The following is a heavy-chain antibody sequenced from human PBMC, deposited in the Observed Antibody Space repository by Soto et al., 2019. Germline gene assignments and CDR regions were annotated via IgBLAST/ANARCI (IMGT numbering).Heavy chain of an antibody. CDR3: ASSSTSSTKGYMDV. J-gene: IGHJ6*03. Sequence: GGSLSLSCAASGFTFSSYGMHWVRQAPGKGLEWVAVIWYDGSNKYYADSVRGRFTISRDNSKNTLYLQMNSLRAEDTAVYYCASSSTSSTKGYMDVWGKGTTVTVSS. D-gene: IGHD2-2*01. V-gene: IGHV3-33*01. CDR1: GFTFSSYG. CDR2: IWYDGSNK.